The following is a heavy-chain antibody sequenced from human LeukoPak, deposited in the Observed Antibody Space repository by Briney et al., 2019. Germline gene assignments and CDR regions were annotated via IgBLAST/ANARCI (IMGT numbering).Heavy chain of an antibody. J-gene: IGHJ3*02. Sequence: SVKVSCKASGGTFGSYAISWVRQAPGQGLEWMGGIIPIFGTANYAQKFQGRVTITADESTSTAYMELSSLRSEDTAVYYCAREGGVVPAAIVPAFDIWGQGTMVTVSS. CDR3: AREGGVVPAAIVPAFDI. D-gene: IGHD2-2*02. CDR2: IIPIFGTA. CDR1: GGTFGSYA. V-gene: IGHV1-69*01.